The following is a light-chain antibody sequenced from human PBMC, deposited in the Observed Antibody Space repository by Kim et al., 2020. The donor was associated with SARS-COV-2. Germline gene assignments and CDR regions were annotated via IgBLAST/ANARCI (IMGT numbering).Light chain of an antibody. CDR2: STS. V-gene: IGLV7-43*01. Sequence: GGTVTLPWSSSPGAVTSSSYPNWFQQHPGQAPRALIYSTSNTHAWPPARFSGSLLGGKAALTLSGVQPEDEAEYYCLLYYGGAHVFGTGTKVTVL. J-gene: IGLJ1*01. CDR3: LLYYGGAHV. CDR1: PGAVTSSSY.